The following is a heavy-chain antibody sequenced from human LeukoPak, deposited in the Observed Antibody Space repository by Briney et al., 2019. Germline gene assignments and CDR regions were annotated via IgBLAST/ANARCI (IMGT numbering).Heavy chain of an antibody. V-gene: IGHV5-51*01. D-gene: IGHD3-9*01. CDR2: IYPGDSDT. Sequence: GESLKISCKGSGYSFTSYWIGWVRQMPGKGLEWMGIIYPGDSDTRYSPSFQGQVTISADKSISTAYLQWSSLKASDTAMYYCARQLDYDILTGYFRFDPWGQGTLVTVSS. CDR1: GYSFTSYW. CDR3: ARQLDYDILTGYFRFDP. J-gene: IGHJ5*02.